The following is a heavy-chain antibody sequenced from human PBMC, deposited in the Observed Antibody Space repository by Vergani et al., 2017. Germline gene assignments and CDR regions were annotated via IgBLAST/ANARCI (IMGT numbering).Heavy chain of an antibody. V-gene: IGHV4-30-4*08. D-gene: IGHD2-15*01. CDR2: IYYSGST. Sequence: QVQLQESGPGLVKPSQTLSLTCTVSGGSISSGDYYWSWIRQPPGKGLEWIGYIYYSGSTYYNPSLKSRVTISVDTSKNQFSLKLSSVTAADTAVYYCARELDRGCSGGSCYSATWGQGTLVTVSS. CDR1: GGSISSGDYY. CDR3: ARELDRGCSGGSCYSAT. J-gene: IGHJ4*02.